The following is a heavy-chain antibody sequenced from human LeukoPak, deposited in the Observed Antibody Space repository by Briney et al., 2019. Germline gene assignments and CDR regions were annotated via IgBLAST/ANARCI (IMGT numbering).Heavy chain of an antibody. Sequence: SETLSLTCAVYGGSFSGYYWSWIRQPPGKGLEWIGYIYYSGSTNYNPSLKSRVTISVDTSKNQFSLKLSSVTAADTAVYYCARLRRPYYYDSSGYPLAAFDIWGQGTMVTVSS. V-gene: IGHV4-59*08. CDR2: IYYSGST. J-gene: IGHJ3*02. D-gene: IGHD3-22*01. CDR3: ARLRRPYYYDSSGYPLAAFDI. CDR1: GGSFSGYY.